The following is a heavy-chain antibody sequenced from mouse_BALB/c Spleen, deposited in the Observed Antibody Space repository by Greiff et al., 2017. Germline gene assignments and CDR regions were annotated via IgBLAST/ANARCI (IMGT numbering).Heavy chain of an antibody. CDR3: TREEVGLAY. Sequence: QVQLQQSGAELVRPGASVTLTCKASGYTFNDYEMHWVEQTPVHGLEWIGAIDPETGGTAYNQKFKGKATLTADKSSSTAYMELRSLTSEDSAVYYCTREEVGLAYRGQGTLVTVSA. V-gene: IGHV1-15*01. J-gene: IGHJ3*01. D-gene: IGHD4-1*01. CDR2: IDPETGGT. CDR1: GYTFNDYE.